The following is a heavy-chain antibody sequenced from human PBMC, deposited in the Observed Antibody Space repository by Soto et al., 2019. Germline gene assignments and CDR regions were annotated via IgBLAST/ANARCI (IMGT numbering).Heavy chain of an antibody. D-gene: IGHD6-13*01. CDR2: ISASGGST. Sequence: PGGSLRLSCAASGFTFSSYGMSWVRQAPGKGLEWVSAISASGGSTYYADSVKGRFTFSRDNSKNTLYLQMNSLRADDTAVYYCAKGSGSSWYSSWGQGTLVTVSS. CDR3: AKGSGSSWYSS. J-gene: IGHJ4*02. V-gene: IGHV3-23*01. CDR1: GFTFSSYG.